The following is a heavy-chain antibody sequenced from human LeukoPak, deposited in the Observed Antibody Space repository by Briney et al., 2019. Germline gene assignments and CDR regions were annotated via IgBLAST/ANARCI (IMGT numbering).Heavy chain of an antibody. V-gene: IGHV3-48*04. Sequence: PGGSLRLSCAASGFTFSSYSMNWVRQAPGKGLEWVSYISSSSSTIYYADSVKGRFTISRDNAENSLYLQMNSLRAEDTAVYYCARSPSRFGESPPGFSGGQGTLVTVSS. CDR3: ARSPSRFGESPPGFS. CDR2: ISSSSSTI. CDR1: GFTFSSYS. J-gene: IGHJ1*01. D-gene: IGHD3-10*02.